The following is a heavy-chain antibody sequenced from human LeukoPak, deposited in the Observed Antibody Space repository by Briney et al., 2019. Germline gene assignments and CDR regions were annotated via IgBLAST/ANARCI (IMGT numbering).Heavy chain of an antibody. CDR1: GFTFSSYG. Sequence: GGSLRLSCAASGFTFSSYGMHWVRQAPGKGLEWVAFIRYDGSNKYYADSVKGRFTISRDNAKNSLYLQMNSLRAEDTAVYYCARDHYGDYGVDYWGQGTLVTVSS. D-gene: IGHD4-17*01. CDR2: IRYDGSNK. J-gene: IGHJ4*02. V-gene: IGHV3-30*02. CDR3: ARDHYGDYGVDY.